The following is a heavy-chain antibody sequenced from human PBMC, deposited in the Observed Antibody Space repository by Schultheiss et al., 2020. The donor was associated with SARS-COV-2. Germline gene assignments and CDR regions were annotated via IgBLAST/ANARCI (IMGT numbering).Heavy chain of an antibody. D-gene: IGHD2-2*01. Sequence: SETLSLTCAVYGGSFSGYYWSWIRQPPGKGLEWIGYIYYSGSTNYNPSLKSRVTISVDTSKNQFSLKLSSVTAADTAVYSCARGRGVGVVVVPAAMSLRYGLDVWGQGTTVTVS. CDR3: ARGRGVGVVVVPAAMSLRYGLDV. CDR1: GGSFSGYY. CDR2: IYYSGST. J-gene: IGHJ6*02. V-gene: IGHV4-34*01.